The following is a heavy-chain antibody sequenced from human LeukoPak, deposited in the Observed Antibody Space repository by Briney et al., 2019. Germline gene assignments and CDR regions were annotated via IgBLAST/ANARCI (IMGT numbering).Heavy chain of an antibody. CDR1: GFTVSSNY. CDR2: IYSGGST. CDR3: ARHLGAAPLGH. D-gene: IGHD2-15*01. V-gene: IGHV3-53*01. Sequence: GGSLRLSCAASGFTVSSNYMSWVRQAPGKGLEWVAVIYSGGSTYYADSVKGRFTISRDNSNNTLYLQMNSLRAEDTAVYYCARHLGAAPLGHWGQGSLVTVSS. J-gene: IGHJ4*02.